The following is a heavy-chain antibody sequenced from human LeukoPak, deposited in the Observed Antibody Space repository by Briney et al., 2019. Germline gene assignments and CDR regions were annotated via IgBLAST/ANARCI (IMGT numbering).Heavy chain of an antibody. CDR3: ASFTSIVAAVDFDY. CDR1: GGSFSGYY. V-gene: IGHV4-34*01. D-gene: IGHD6-13*01. Sequence: SETLSFTCAVYGGSFSGYYWSWIRQPPGKGLEWIGEINHSGSTNYNPSLKSRVTISVDTSKNQFSLKLSSVTAADTAVYYCASFTSIVAAVDFDYWGQGTLVTVSS. CDR2: INHSGST. J-gene: IGHJ4*02.